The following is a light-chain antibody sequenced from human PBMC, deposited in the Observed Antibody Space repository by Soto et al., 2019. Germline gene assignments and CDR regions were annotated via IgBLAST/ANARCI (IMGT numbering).Light chain of an antibody. J-gene: IGLJ3*02. Sequence: QSVLTQPPSASGTPGQRVTISCSGRSSNIGSNTVNWYQQLPGTAPKLLIYNNDQRPSGVPDRFSGSKSGTSASLAISGLRSEDEADYYCAAWDDRPSGRVFGGGTKVTVL. CDR2: NND. CDR3: AAWDDRPSGRV. CDR1: SSNIGSNT. V-gene: IGLV1-44*01.